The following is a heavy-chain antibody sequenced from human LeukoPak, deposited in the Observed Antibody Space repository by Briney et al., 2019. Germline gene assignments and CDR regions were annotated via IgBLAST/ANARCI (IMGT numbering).Heavy chain of an antibody. CDR1: GGSISSYY. CDR2: IYSSGST. CDR3: ARGTSGWPYYFDY. J-gene: IGHJ4*02. D-gene: IGHD6-19*01. Sequence: SETLSLTCTVSGGSISSYYRSWIRQPPGKRLEWIGYIYSSGSTNYNPSLKSRITVSVATSKSQFSLKLSSVTAADTAVYYCARGTSGWPYYFDYWGQGTLVTVSS. V-gene: IGHV4-59*01.